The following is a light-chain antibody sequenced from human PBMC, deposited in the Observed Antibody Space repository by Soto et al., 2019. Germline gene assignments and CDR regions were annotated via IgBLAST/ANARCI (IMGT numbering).Light chain of an antibody. J-gene: IGKJ1*01. CDR3: HQYEKWPLT. CDR1: QSVSSD. CDR2: GAS. Sequence: EVVVTRSQVTMSLSPGERATLSCRASQSVSSDLACYHQRPGQAPRLLMYGASTRATVIPSRFSGSGSGTEFTLTISSLQSEDFAVYYCHQYEKWPLTFGPGSKVDIK. V-gene: IGKV3-15*01.